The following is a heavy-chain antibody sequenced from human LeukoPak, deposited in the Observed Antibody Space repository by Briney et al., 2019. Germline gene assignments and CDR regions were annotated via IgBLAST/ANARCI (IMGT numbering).Heavy chain of an antibody. Sequence: GGSLRLSCAASGFTFSNYWMAWVRQAPGRGLEWVASIKPDGSVIYYGDSVKGRFTLSRDNTKNSLYLQMNSLRAEDTAVYYCARSGWGSWLWGQGTLVTVSS. D-gene: IGHD5-24*01. CDR2: IKPDGSVI. V-gene: IGHV3-7*04. CDR1: GFTFSNYW. J-gene: IGHJ4*02. CDR3: ARSGWGSWL.